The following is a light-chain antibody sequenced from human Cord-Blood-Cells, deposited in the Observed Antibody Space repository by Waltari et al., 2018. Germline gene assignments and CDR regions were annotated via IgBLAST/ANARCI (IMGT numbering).Light chain of an antibody. CDR1: SRDVGGYND. CDR3: CSYAGSYTLYV. Sequence: QSALTQPASVSGSPGQSITISCTGTSRDVGGYNDVSWYQQHPGKAPKLMIYDVSKRPSGVSNRFSGSKSGNTASLTISGLQAEDEADYYCCSYAGSYTLYVFGTGTKVTVL. V-gene: IGLV2-14*01. J-gene: IGLJ1*01. CDR2: DVS.